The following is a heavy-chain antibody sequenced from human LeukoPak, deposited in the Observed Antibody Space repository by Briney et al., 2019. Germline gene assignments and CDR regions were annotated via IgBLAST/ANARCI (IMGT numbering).Heavy chain of an antibody. CDR2: ISHSGGT. D-gene: IGHD4-11*01. CDR1: GGSISSRNW. Sequence: SETLSLTCAVSGGSISSRNWWTWVRPPPGKGLEWIGEISHSGGTNYNPPLESRVTSSVNNPKNHFSLKLSSVPAADTAVYYCAKMTPGTSFQLLVLDSWGPGTLVTISS. J-gene: IGHJ4*02. V-gene: IGHV4-4*02. CDR3: AKMTPGTSFQLLVLDS.